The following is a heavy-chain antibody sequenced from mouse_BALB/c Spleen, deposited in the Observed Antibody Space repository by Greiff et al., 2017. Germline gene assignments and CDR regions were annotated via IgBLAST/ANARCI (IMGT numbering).Heavy chain of an antibody. V-gene: IGHV1S137*01. Sequence: VQLQQSGAELVRPGVSVKISCKGSGYTFTDYAMHWVKQSHAKSLEWIGVISTYYGDASYNQKFKGKATMTVDKSSSTAYMELARLTSEDSAIYYCARRGNLYAMDYWGQGTSVTVAS. D-gene: IGHD2-1*01. CDR1: GYTFTDYA. CDR2: ISTYYGDA. J-gene: IGHJ4*01. CDR3: ARRGNLYAMDY.